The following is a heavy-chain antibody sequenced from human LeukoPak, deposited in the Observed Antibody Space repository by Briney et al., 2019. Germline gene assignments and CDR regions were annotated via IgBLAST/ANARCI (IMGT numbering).Heavy chain of an antibody. CDR1: GGSISSYH. CDR3: ARTNYYDNSGYPDY. J-gene: IGHJ4*02. D-gene: IGHD3-22*01. V-gene: IGHV4-59*01. CDR2: IYYGGST. Sequence: SETLSLTCTISGGSISSYHWTWIRQPPGKGLEWIGYIYYGGSTNHNPSLKSRVTISVDTSKNQFSLKLSSGTAADTAVYYCARTNYYDNSGYPDYWGQGTLVTVSS.